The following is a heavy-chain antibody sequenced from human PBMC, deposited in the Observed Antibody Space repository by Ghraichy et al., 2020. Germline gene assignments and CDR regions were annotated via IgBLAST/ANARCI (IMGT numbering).Heavy chain of an antibody. D-gene: IGHD4-17*01. CDR3: TTDTRPVTVLRDY. CDR1: GFTFSNAW. Sequence: GGSLRLSCAASGFTFSNAWMSWVRQAPGKGLEWVGRIKSKTDGGTTDYAAPVKGRFTISRDDSKNTLYLQMNSLKTEDTAVYYCTTDTRPVTVLRDYWGQGTLVTVSS. V-gene: IGHV3-15*01. J-gene: IGHJ4*02. CDR2: IKSKTDGGTT.